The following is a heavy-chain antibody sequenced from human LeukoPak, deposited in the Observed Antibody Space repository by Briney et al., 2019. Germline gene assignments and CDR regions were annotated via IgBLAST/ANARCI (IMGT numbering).Heavy chain of an antibody. D-gene: IGHD3-3*01. J-gene: IGHJ6*03. Sequence: GGSLKISRKGSGFHFTSYWIGWVRQIPGKGLECMGINYPGDSDTRDSPSFQGQVTISADKSISTAYLQWSSLKASDTAMYYCARHLSIPTISRDYYYMDVWGKGTTVTVSS. CDR2: NYPGDSDT. CDR1: GFHFTSYW. CDR3: ARHLSIPTISRDYYYMDV. V-gene: IGHV5-51*01.